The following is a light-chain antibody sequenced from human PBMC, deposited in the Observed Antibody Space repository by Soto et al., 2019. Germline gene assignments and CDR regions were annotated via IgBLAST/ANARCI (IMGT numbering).Light chain of an antibody. CDR1: QDISNY. Sequence: SPAALSATVGDRVTITCQASQDISNYLNWYQQKPGKAPKLLIYDASNLETGVPSRFSGSGSGTDFTFTISSLQPEDIATYYCQQYDNLPAFGGGGNV. CDR2: DAS. CDR3: QQYDNLPA. J-gene: IGKJ4*01. V-gene: IGKV1-33*01.